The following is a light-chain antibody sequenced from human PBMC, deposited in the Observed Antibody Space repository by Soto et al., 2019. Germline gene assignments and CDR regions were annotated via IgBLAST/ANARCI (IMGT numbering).Light chain of an antibody. CDR3: TSYTSSSTPYV. CDR2: DVS. CDR1: SSDVGGYTY. Sequence: QSALTQPASVSGSPGQSITISCAGTSSDVGGYTYVSWYQQHPGKAPKLMIYDVSNRPSGVSNRFSGSKSGNTASLTISGLQAEDEADYYWTSYTSSSTPYVFGGGTKVTVL. J-gene: IGLJ1*01. V-gene: IGLV2-14*01.